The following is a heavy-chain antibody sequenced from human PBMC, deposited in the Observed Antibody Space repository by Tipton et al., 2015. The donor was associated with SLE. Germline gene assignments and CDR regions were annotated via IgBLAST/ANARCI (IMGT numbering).Heavy chain of an antibody. CDR3: ARAESGFPDY. CDR2: INHSGST. V-gene: IGHV4-34*01. J-gene: IGHJ4*02. D-gene: IGHD3-3*01. Sequence: TLSLTCAVYGGSFSGYYWSWIRQPPGKGLEWIGEINHSGSTNYNPSLKSRVTISVDTSKNQFSLKLSSVTAADTAVYYCARAESGFPDYWGQGTLVTVSS. CDR1: GGSFSGYY.